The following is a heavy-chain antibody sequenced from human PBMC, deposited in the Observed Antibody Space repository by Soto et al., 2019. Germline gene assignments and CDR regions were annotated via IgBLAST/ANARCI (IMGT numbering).Heavy chain of an antibody. CDR1: GYAFTSYH. CDR2: INPSGGST. J-gene: IGHJ4*02. Sequence: ASVKVSCKASGYAFTSYHMHWVRQAPGQGLQWMGIINPSGGSTFYAQKFQGRVTMTRDTSTSTVYMDLSSLRSEDTAVYYCARVYCSGAGCSSLDYWAQGTLVTVSS. V-gene: IGHV1-46*03. D-gene: IGHD2-15*01. CDR3: ARVYCSGAGCSSLDY.